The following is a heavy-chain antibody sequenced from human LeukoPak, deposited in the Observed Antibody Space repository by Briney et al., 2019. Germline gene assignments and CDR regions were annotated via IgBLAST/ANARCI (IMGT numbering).Heavy chain of an antibody. Sequence: GRSLRLSCAASGFTFSSYGMHWVRQAPGKGLEWVAFIRYDGSNKYYADSVKGRFTISRDNSKNTLYLQMNSLRAEDTAVYYCAKDPASYCSSTSCYAFDIWGQGTMVTVSS. V-gene: IGHV3-30*02. D-gene: IGHD2-2*01. CDR2: IRYDGSNK. CDR1: GFTFSSYG. CDR3: AKDPASYCSSTSCYAFDI. J-gene: IGHJ3*02.